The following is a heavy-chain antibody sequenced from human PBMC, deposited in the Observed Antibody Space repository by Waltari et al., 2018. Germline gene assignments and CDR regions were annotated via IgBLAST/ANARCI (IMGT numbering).Heavy chain of an antibody. CDR3: ARASTVVTPRAFDI. CDR2: ISSSSSYI. J-gene: IGHJ3*02. Sequence: APGKGLEWVSSISSSSSYIYYADSVKGRFTISRDNAKNSLYLQMNSLRAEDTAVYYCARASTVVTPRAFDIWGQGTMVTVSS. V-gene: IGHV3-21*01. D-gene: IGHD2-21*02.